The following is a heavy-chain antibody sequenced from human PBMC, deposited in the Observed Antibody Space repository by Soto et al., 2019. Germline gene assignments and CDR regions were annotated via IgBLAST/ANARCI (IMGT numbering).Heavy chain of an antibody. CDR2: LYWDEDK. Sequence: QITLKEAGPTLVKPTQTLTLTCSFSGFSLITSGVGVGWIRQPPGKALEWLALLYWDEDKGYSTSLRSRLTITKDTSRNQVGRTMTNMDPADTATYYCAHTMAPRIFDYWGQGTLVTVSS. CDR1: GFSLITSGVG. J-gene: IGHJ4*02. V-gene: IGHV2-5*02. CDR3: AHTMAPRIFDY.